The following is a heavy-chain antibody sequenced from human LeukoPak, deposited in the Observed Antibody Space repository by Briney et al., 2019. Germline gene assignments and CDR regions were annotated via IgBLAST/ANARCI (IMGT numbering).Heavy chain of an antibody. CDR3: ARDSYYYDSSGYTEN. D-gene: IGHD3-22*01. V-gene: IGHV1-2*02. Sequence: ASVKVSCKASGGTFTGYYMHWVRQAPGQGLEWMGWINPNSGGTNYAQKFQGRVTMTRDTSISTAYMELSRLRSDDTAVYYCARDSYYYDSSGYTENWGQGTLVTVSS. CDR2: INPNSGGT. J-gene: IGHJ4*02. CDR1: GGTFTGYY.